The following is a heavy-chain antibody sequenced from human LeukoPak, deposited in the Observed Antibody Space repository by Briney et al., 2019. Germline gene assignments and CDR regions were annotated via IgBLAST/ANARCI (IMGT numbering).Heavy chain of an antibody. V-gene: IGHV4-59*01. Sequence: SETLSLTCTVSGGSISSYYWSWIRQPPGKGLEWIGYIYYSGNTNYNPSLKSRVTISVDTSKNQFSLRLRSVTAADTAVYYCAREGTVTTYLDVWGKGTTVTVSS. J-gene: IGHJ6*04. CDR2: IYYSGNT. D-gene: IGHD4-11*01. CDR3: AREGTVTTYLDV. CDR1: GGSISSYY.